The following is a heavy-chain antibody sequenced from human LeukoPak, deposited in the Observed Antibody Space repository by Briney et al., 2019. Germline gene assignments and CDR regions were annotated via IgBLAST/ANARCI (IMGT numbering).Heavy chain of an antibody. V-gene: IGHV1-69*15. Sequence: GASVKVSCEASGGTFSSYAISWVRQAPGQGLEWMGRIIPIFGTANYAQKFQGRVTITADESTSTAYMELSSLRSEDTAVYYCARVDEVYQLLLGSFDYWGQGTLVTVSS. CDR3: ARVDEVYQLLLGSFDY. D-gene: IGHD2-2*01. J-gene: IGHJ4*02. CDR2: IIPIFGTA. CDR1: GGTFSSYA.